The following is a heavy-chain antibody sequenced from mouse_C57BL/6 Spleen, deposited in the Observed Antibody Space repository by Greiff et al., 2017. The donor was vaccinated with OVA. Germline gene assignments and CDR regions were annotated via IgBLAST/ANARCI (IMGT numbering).Heavy chain of an antibody. CDR2: IYPGDGDT. CDR1: GYAFSSSW. J-gene: IGHJ3*01. D-gene: IGHD2-3*01. V-gene: IGHV1-82*01. CDR3: ARLYDWAY. Sequence: QVQLQQSGPELVKPGASVKISCKASGYAFSSSWMHWVKQRPGKGLEWIGRIYPGDGDTNYNGKFKGKATLTADKSSSTAYMQLSSLTSEDSAVYFCARLYDWAYWGQGTLVTVSA.